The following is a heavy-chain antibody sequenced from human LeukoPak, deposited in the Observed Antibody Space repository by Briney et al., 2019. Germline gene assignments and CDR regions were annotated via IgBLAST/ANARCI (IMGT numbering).Heavy chain of an antibody. J-gene: IGHJ4*02. CDR3: AKAPYSGSYDAHLDY. CDR1: RFTFSSYS. D-gene: IGHD1-26*01. Sequence: GGSLRLSCAASRFTFSSYSMNWVRQAPGKGLEWVSSISSSSSYIYYADSVKGRFTISRDNAKNSLYLQMNGLRAEDTAVYYCAKAPYSGSYDAHLDYWGQGTLVTVSS. V-gene: IGHV3-21*01. CDR2: ISSSSSYI.